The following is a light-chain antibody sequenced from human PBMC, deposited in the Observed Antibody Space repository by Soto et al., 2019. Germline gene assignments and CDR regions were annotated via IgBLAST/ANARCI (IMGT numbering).Light chain of an antibody. J-gene: IGKJ4*01. CDR2: TAS. CDR3: QQYNNYPLT. V-gene: IGKV1-5*03. CDR1: QTISNW. Sequence: DIQMTQSPSTLSASIGDTVTITCRASQTISNWLAWYQQKPGKAPNLLIHTASNLESGVSSRFNGSGSGTDFTLTVISLQADDSGTYYCQQYNNYPLTFGGGTKVEI.